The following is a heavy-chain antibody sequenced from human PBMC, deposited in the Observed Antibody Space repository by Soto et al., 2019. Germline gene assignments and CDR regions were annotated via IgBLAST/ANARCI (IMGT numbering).Heavy chain of an antibody. CDR3: AKDHGAAAGVNGMDV. J-gene: IGHJ6*02. CDR2: LSYAGDT. V-gene: IGHV3-13*01. Sequence: PGGSLRLSCAASGFTLSTYDMHWVRQATGKGLEWVAGLSYAGDTYYPGSVKGRFTVSRDSAKNSLYLQMNSLTAGDTAVYYCAKDHGAAAGVNGMDVWGQGTTVTVSS. CDR1: GFTLSTYD. D-gene: IGHD6-13*01.